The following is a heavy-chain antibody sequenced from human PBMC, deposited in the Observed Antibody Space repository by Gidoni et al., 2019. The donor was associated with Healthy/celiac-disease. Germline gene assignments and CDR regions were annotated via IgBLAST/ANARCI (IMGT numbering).Heavy chain of an antibody. CDR2: IRSKAYGGTT. V-gene: IGHV3-49*03. Sequence: EVQLVESGGGLVQPGRSLRLSCTASGFTFGDYALSCFRQAPGKGLGWVGFIRSKAYGGTTEYAASVKGRFTISRDDSKSIAYLQMNSLKTEDTAVYYCTRGSGRMTPSRFDYWGQGTLVTVSS. J-gene: IGHJ4*02. CDR3: TRGSGRMTPSRFDY. CDR1: GFTFGDYA. D-gene: IGHD1-26*01.